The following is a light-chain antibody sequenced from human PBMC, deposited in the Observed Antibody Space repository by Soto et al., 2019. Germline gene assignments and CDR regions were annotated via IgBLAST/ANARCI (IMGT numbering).Light chain of an antibody. CDR1: QSVSSY. Sequence: EXVLIQVAAVSFKKTGERATLSCRASQSVSSYLAWYQQKPGQAPRLLIYDASNRATGIPARFSGSGSGTDFTLTISSLEPEDFAVYYCQQRSNWPPFTFGPGTKVDIK. V-gene: IGKV3-11*01. CDR2: DAS. CDR3: QQRSNWPPFT. J-gene: IGKJ3*01.